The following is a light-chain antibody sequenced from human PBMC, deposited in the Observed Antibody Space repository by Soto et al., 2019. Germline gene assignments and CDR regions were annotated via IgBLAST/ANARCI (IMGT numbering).Light chain of an antibody. CDR2: GAS. Sequence: EIVMTQSPATLSVSPGERATLSCRASQSVRSNLAWYQQKPGQAPRLLIYGASTRATGIPARFSGSGSETEFSLTINSLQSEDFAVYYCQHYNPWPGFGQGTKLEIK. CDR3: QHYNPWPG. CDR1: QSVRSN. V-gene: IGKV3-15*01. J-gene: IGKJ2*01.